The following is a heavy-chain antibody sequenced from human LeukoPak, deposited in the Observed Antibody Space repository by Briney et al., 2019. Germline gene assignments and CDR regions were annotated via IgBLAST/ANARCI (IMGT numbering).Heavy chain of an antibody. CDR1: GFTFSSYA. CDR3: AKDGFDYYDSSGYYYFNY. D-gene: IGHD3-22*01. CDR2: ISGSGGST. V-gene: IGHV3-23*01. J-gene: IGHJ4*02. Sequence: GGSLRLSCAASGFTFSSYAMSWVRQAPGKGLEWVSAISGSGGSTYYADSVKGRFTISRDNSKNTLYLQMNSLRAEDTAVYYCAKDGFDYYDSSGYYYFNYWGQGTLVTVSS.